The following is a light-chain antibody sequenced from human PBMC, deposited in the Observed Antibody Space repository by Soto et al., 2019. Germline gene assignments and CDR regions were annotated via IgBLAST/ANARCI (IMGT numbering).Light chain of an antibody. CDR2: GVS. Sequence: IAMTQSPATLSVSPGERATLSCRASQSVSSNLAWYQQKPGQAPRPLIYGVSSRATGIPDRFSGSGSGTEFTLTISSLQSEDFAVYYCRQYNNWPRTFGQGTKVDIK. CDR3: RQYNNWPRT. V-gene: IGKV3D-15*01. J-gene: IGKJ1*01. CDR1: QSVSSN.